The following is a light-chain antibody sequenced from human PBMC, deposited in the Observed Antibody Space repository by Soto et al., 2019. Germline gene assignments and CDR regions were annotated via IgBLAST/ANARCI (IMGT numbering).Light chain of an antibody. CDR2: LAS. CDR3: QQLSGFPLLT. V-gene: IGKV1-9*01. CDR1: QGISSH. Sequence: DIQLTQSPSFLSASVGDRVTITCRASQGISSHLAWYQQKPGKAPKLLIYLASTLQSGVPSRFSGSGSGTEFTLTISSLQPEDFATYYCQQLSGFPLLTFGPGTKVDLK. J-gene: IGKJ3*01.